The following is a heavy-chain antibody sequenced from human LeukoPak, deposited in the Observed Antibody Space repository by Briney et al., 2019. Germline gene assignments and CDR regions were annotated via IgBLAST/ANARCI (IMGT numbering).Heavy chain of an antibody. D-gene: IGHD2-2*01. J-gene: IGHJ3*02. Sequence: GESLKISRKGSGYSFTSYWIGWVPQMPGKGLEWIGIIYPRESDTIYSPSFQGQVTISADKSISTAYPQWSSLKASDTAVYYCARRDRYCSSTSRYPDAFDIWGQGTMVTVSS. CDR3: ARRDRYCSSTSRYPDAFDI. CDR1: GYSFTSYW. CDR2: IYPRESDT. V-gene: IGHV5-51*01.